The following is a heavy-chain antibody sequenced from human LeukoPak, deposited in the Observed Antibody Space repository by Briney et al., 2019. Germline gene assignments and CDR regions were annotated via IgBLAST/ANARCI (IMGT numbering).Heavy chain of an antibody. D-gene: IGHD2-15*01. V-gene: IGHV3-30-3*01. Sequence: PGRSLRLSCAASGFTFSSYAMHWVRQAPGEGLEWVAVISYDGSNKYYADSVKGRFTISRDNSKNTLYLQMNSLRAEDTAVYYCARVGCTGGSCLAYNYYAMDVWGQGTTVTVSS. J-gene: IGHJ6*02. CDR1: GFTFSSYA. CDR3: ARVGCTGGSCLAYNYYAMDV. CDR2: ISYDGSNK.